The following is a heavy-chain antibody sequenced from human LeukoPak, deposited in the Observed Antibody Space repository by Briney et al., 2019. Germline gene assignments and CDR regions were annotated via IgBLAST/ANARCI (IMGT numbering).Heavy chain of an antibody. J-gene: IGHJ4*02. V-gene: IGHV1-46*01. Sequence: ASVKVSCKASGYTFTSYYMHWVRQAPGQGLEWMGIINPSGGSTSYAQKFQGRVTMTRDTSTSTVYMELSSLRSEDTAVYYCARGQSYYDFWSGPLDYWGQGTLVTVSS. D-gene: IGHD3-3*01. CDR2: INPSGGST. CDR3: ARGQSYYDFWSGPLDY. CDR1: GYTFTSYY.